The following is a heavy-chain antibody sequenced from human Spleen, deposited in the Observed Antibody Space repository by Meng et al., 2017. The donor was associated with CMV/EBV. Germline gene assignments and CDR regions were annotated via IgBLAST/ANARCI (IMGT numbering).Heavy chain of an antibody. Sequence: GESLKISCAASGFTFTDYYMTWIRQAPGKGLEWVSYISSSGNTIFYADSVKGRFTISRDNAKNSLYLQMNSLRAEDTALYFCARERGRDDYGDYYFDFWGHGTLVTVSS. CDR2: ISSSGNTI. J-gene: IGHJ4*01. D-gene: IGHD4-17*01. CDR1: GFTFTDYY. V-gene: IGHV3-11*01. CDR3: ARERGRDDYGDYYFDF.